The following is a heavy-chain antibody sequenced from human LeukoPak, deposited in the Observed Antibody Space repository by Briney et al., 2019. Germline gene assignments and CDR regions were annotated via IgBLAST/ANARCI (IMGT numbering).Heavy chain of an antibody. CDR3: ARGMDV. J-gene: IGHJ6*02. CDR2: IKQDGSEK. V-gene: IGHV3-7*03. CDR1: GFTFSNFW. Sequence: GGSLRLSCTASGFTFSNFWMGWVRQAPGKGLEWVANIKQDGSEKYYVGSVKGRFTISRDNAKNSLYLQMNSLRAEDTAVYYCARGMDVWGQGTTVTVSS.